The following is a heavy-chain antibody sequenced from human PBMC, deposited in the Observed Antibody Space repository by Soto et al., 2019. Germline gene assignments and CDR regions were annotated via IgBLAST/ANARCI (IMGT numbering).Heavy chain of an antibody. CDR3: ARDFAYFNS. D-gene: IGHD3-3*01. J-gene: IGHJ4*02. CDR1: GGSFKSGSYS. Sequence: PSETLSLTCTVSGGSFKSGSYSWSWIRQPSGKGLEWIGYVYHTGRTSYNPSLKSQVSISMDTSKHQFSLNVDSVTAADTAVYFCARDFAYFNSWGQGTLVTVSS. V-gene: IGHV4-61*01. CDR2: VYHTGRT.